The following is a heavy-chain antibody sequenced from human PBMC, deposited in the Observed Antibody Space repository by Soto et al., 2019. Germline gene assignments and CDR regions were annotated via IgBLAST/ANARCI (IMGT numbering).Heavy chain of an antibody. CDR2: INRYGSST. J-gene: IGHJ3*02. D-gene: IGHD3-22*01. V-gene: IGHV3-74*01. Sequence: VQLVESGGGLVQPGGSQRLCCEGSGFTFSSYWMHWVRQAPGKGLVWVSRINRYGSSTSYADSVKGRFTISRDNAKNTVYLQMNSLRAEDTAVYYCARGGDSSYYDSSGYPAAFDIWGQGTMLTVSS. CDR3: ARGGDSSYYDSSGYPAAFDI. CDR1: GFTFSSYW.